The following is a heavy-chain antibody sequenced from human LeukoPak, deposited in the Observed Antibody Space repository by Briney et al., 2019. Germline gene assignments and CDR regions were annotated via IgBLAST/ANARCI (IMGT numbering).Heavy chain of an antibody. J-gene: IGHJ4*02. D-gene: IGHD6-6*01. V-gene: IGHV4-34*01. Sequence: SETLSLTCAVYGGSFNGYYWSWIRQPPGKGLEWIGEINHSGSTNYNPSLKSRVTISVDTSKNQFSLKLSSVTAADTAVYYCARGRVAARPLDYWGQGTLVTVSS. CDR1: GGSFNGYY. CDR3: ARGRVAARPLDY. CDR2: INHSGST.